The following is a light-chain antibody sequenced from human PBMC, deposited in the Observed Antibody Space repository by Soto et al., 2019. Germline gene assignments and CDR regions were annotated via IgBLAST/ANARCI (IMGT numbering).Light chain of an antibody. Sequence: EIVLTQSPGTLSLSPGERATLSCRASQRVSSSYLAWYQQKPGQAPRLLIYGASSRATGIPDRFSGSGSGTDFTLNINRLEPEDFAVYYCQQYGSSPYTFGRGTKLEIK. CDR3: QQYGSSPYT. V-gene: IGKV3-20*01. J-gene: IGKJ2*01. CDR1: QRVSSSY. CDR2: GAS.